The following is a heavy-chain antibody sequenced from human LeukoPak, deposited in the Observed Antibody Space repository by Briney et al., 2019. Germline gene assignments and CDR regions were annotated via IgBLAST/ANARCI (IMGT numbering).Heavy chain of an antibody. D-gene: IGHD1-26*01. CDR2: IYRDGSTT. Sequence: GGSLRLSCAASGFGFSRYWMHWVRQAPGTGLKWVSRIYRDGSTTDYADSVEGRFSISRDNSKNTLYLQMNSLRAEDTAIYYCAKEYTGTFSPFPSSFDNWGQGTLVTVSS. CDR3: AKEYTGTFSPFPSSFDN. CDR1: GFGFSRYW. J-gene: IGHJ4*02. V-gene: IGHV3-74*01.